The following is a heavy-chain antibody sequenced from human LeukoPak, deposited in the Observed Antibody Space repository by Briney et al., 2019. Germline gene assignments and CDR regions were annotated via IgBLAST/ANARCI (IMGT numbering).Heavy chain of an antibody. V-gene: IGHV4-34*01. Sequence: SETLSLTCAVYGGSFSGYYWSWIRQPPGQGLEWIGEINHSGSTNYNPSLKSRVTISVDTSKNQFSLKLSSVTAADTAVYYCATGSGPPDNWFDPWGQGTLVTVSS. CDR1: GGSFSGYY. CDR3: ATGSGPPDNWFDP. J-gene: IGHJ5*02. D-gene: IGHD3-3*01. CDR2: INHSGST.